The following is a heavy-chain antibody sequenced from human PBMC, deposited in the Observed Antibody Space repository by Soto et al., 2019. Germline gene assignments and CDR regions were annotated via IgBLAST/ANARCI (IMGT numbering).Heavy chain of an antibody. CDR1: RYSFTSYC. CDR2: IYPGDSDT. J-gene: IGHJ6*02. Sequence: GESLKISCKGSRYSFTSYCIGWVRQIPRKGLEWMGIIYPGDSDTRYSPSFQGQVTISADKSISTAYLQWSSLKASDTAMHYCARYSIAARLAYYYGMDVWGQGTTVTVSS. V-gene: IGHV5-51*01. CDR3: ARYSIAARLAYYYGMDV. D-gene: IGHD6-6*01.